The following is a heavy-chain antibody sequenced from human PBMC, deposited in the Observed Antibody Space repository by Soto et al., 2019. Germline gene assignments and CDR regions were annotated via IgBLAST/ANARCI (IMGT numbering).Heavy chain of an antibody. J-gene: IGHJ3*02. V-gene: IGHV1-69*13. CDR1: GGTFSSYA. Sequence: SVKVSCKASGGTFSSYAISWVRQAPGQGLEWMGGIIPIFGTANYAQKFQGRVTITADESTSTAYMELSSLRSEDTAVYYCARDHGRGRYSERVPDAFDIWGQGTMVTVSS. CDR3: ARDHGRGRYSERVPDAFDI. CDR2: IIPIFGTA. D-gene: IGHD3-9*01.